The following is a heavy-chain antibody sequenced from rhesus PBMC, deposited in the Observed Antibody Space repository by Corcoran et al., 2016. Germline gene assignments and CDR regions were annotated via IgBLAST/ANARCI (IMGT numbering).Heavy chain of an antibody. CDR3: ARDVNSYGLDS. J-gene: IGHJ6*01. CDR2: LYGSSTST. V-gene: IGHV4S10*01. CDR1: GGSISDSYR. D-gene: IGHD1-26*01. Sequence: QVQLQESGPGVVKPSETLSLTCAVSGGSISDSYRWSWIRQPPGKGLEWIGYLYGSSTSTNYNPALKSRVTISKDPSKNQFSLKLSSVTAADTAVYYCARDVNSYGLDSWGQGVVVTVSS.